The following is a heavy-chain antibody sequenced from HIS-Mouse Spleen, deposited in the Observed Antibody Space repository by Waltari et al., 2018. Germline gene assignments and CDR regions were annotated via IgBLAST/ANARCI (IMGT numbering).Heavy chain of an antibody. Sequence: EVQLVESGGGLVQPGGSLRLHCAAPGFTFSSDWMHWVRQAPGKGLVWVSRINSDGSSTSYADSVKGRFTISRDNAKNTLYLQMNSLRAEDTAVYYCARDLELDAFDIWGQGTMVTVSS. J-gene: IGHJ3*02. CDR2: INSDGSST. CDR1: GFTFSSDW. D-gene: IGHD1-1*01. CDR3: ARDLELDAFDI. V-gene: IGHV3-74*01.